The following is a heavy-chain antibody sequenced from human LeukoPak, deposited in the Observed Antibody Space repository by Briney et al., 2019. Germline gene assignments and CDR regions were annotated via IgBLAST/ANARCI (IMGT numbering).Heavy chain of an antibody. Sequence: SQTLSLTCAVSGGSISRSGYSWSWIRQPPGKGLEWIGYIHHTGSTYYNPSLKSRVTISVDRSKNQFSLKLSSVTAADTAMYFCARTPTYCGGDYYYFDPWGQGTLVTVSS. J-gene: IGHJ5*02. CDR2: IHHTGST. CDR3: ARTPTYCGGDYYYFDP. CDR1: GGSISRSGYS. V-gene: IGHV4-30-2*01. D-gene: IGHD2-21*02.